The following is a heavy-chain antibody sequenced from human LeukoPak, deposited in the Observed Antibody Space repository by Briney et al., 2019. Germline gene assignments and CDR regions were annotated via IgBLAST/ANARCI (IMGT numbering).Heavy chain of an antibody. V-gene: IGHV4-39*01. CDR1: GFPFSTSW. J-gene: IGHJ4*02. CDR3: ATPLWFGDKGDY. Sequence: GSLRLSCAASGFPFSTSWMTWVRQPPGKGLEWIGSIYYSGSTYYNPSLKSRVTISVDTSKNQFSLKLSSVTAADTAVYYCATPLWFGDKGDYWGQGTLVTVSS. CDR2: IYYSGST. D-gene: IGHD3-10*01.